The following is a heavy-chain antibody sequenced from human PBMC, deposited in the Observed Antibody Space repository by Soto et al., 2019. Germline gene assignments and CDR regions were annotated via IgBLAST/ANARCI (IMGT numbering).Heavy chain of an antibody. CDR3: VRDGLLGEPWNGMDV. CDR1: GFTVSGNY. CDR2: ISGGGST. V-gene: IGHV3-53*01. D-gene: IGHD3-10*02. Sequence: EVQLVESGGGLIQPGGSLRLSCAASGFTVSGNYMTWVRQAPGKGLEWVSVISGGGSTHYADSVRGRPTISRDNSKNTLYLQMNSLRAEDTAVFYCVRDGLLGEPWNGMDVWGQGTTVTVYS. J-gene: IGHJ6*02.